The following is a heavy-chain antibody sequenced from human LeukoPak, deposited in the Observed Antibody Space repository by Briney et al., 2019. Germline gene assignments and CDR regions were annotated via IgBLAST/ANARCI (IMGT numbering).Heavy chain of an antibody. CDR2: IYGGGST. D-gene: IGHD3-22*01. CDR3: ARAYDSSGYWPEYFHH. Sequence: GGSLRLSCAASGFAVSNNYMSWVRQAPGKGLEWVSIIYGGGSTYYADSVNGRFTISRHNSKTTLFLQMNSLRTEDTAVYYCARAYDSSGYWPEYFHHWGQGTLVTVSS. V-gene: IGHV3-53*04. J-gene: IGHJ1*01. CDR1: GFAVSNNY.